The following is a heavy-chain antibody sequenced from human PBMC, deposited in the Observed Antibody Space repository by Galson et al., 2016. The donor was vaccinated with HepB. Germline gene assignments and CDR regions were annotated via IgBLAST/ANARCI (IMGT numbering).Heavy chain of an antibody. Sequence: SLRLSCAASGFTFSNYGMTWVRQAPGHGLEGVSSISRSGDSTDYADSVKGRFTISRDNSNNTLALQMNSLTADDTAIYYCVQGSTAPAVWGKGTTVTVSS. CDR3: VQGSTAPAV. CDR2: ISRSGDST. D-gene: IGHD1-26*01. V-gene: IGHV3-23*01. J-gene: IGHJ6*04. CDR1: GFTFSNYG.